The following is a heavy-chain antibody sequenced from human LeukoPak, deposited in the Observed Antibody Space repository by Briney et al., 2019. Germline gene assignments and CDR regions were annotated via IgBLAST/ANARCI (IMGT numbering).Heavy chain of an antibody. Sequence: ASVKVSCKASGYIFSDCCIHWVRQAPGRGLECLGWIDPASGITNQPQKFQGRITVTRDTTASTVYMDLTGLTTDDTALYYCARVGAPGGLRPYHYYYWGQGTLVTVSS. V-gene: IGHV1-2*02. CDR2: IDPASGIT. J-gene: IGHJ4*02. D-gene: IGHD3-16*01. CDR1: GYIFSDCC. CDR3: ARVGAPGGLRPYHYYY.